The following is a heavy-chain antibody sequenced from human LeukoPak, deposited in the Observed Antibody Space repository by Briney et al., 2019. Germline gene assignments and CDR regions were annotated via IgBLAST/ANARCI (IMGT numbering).Heavy chain of an antibody. Sequence: GGSLRLSCAASGFTFDDYAMHWVRHAPGKGLEWVSGISWNSGSIGYADSVKGRFTISRDNAKNSLYLQMNSLRAEDTALYYCAKAPLKTYYDFWSGYFDYWGQRTLVTVSS. CDR1: GFTFDDYA. D-gene: IGHD3-3*01. CDR3: AKAPLKTYYDFWSGYFDY. J-gene: IGHJ4*02. CDR2: ISWNSGSI. V-gene: IGHV3-9*01.